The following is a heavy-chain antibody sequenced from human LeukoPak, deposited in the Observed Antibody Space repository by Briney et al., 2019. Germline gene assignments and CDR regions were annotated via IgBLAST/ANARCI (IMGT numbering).Heavy chain of an antibody. CDR2: IYSGGST. CDR3: ARDAWTTPKTYYDILTGYYSYYYYYGMDV. D-gene: IGHD3-9*01. V-gene: IGHV3-66*01. Sequence: PGGSLRLSCAASGFTVSSNYMSWVRQAPGKGLEWVSVIYSGGSTYYADSVKGRFTISRDNSKNTLYLQMNSLRAEDTAVHYCARDAWTTPKTYYDILTGYYSYYYYYGMDVWGQGTTVTVSS. J-gene: IGHJ6*02. CDR1: GFTVSSNY.